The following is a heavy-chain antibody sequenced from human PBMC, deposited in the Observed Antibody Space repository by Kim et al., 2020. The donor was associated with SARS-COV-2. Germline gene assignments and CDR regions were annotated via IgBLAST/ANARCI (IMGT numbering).Heavy chain of an antibody. J-gene: IGHJ4*02. D-gene: IGHD6-19*01. V-gene: IGHV3-53*01. CDR3: ARQTNGWPYYFDY. Sequence: SADYVKGRFTISRDNSKTTLYLQMNSLRAEDTAVYYCARQTNGWPYYFDYWGQGTLVTVSS.